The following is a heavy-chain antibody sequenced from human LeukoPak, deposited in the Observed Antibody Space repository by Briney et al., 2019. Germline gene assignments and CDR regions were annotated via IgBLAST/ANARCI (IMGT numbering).Heavy chain of an antibody. V-gene: IGHV3-7*03. CDR1: GFTFSSYW. CDR2: IKQDGSEK. CDR3: AKESAAGPDY. Sequence: GGSLRLSCAASGFTFSSYWMSWVRQAPGKGLEWVANIKQDGSEKYYVDSVKGRFTISRDNSKNTLYLQMNSLRAEDTAVYYCAKESAAGPDYWGQGTLVTVSS. J-gene: IGHJ4*02. D-gene: IGHD6-13*01.